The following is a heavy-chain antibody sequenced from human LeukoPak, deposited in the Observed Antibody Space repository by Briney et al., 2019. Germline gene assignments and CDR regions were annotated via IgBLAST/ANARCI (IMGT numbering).Heavy chain of an antibody. V-gene: IGHV5-51*01. CDR3: ARHRGSGSSTEPLDY. Sequence: GESLKISCKGSGYSFTNYWIGWVRQMPGKGLEWMAIIYPGDSDTRYSPSFQGQVTISADKSISTAYLQWSSLKASDTAMYYCARHRGSGSSTEPLDYWGQGTLVTVSS. D-gene: IGHD1-26*01. J-gene: IGHJ4*02. CDR1: GYSFTNYW. CDR2: IYPGDSDT.